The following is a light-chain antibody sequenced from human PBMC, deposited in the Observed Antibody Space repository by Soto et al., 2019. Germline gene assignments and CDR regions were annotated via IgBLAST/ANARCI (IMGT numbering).Light chain of an antibody. Sequence: EIVLTQSPGTLSLSPGERATLSCRASQSVNNNNLAWYQQKPGQAPRLLIYGASSRATGIPDRFSGSGSGTDFTLTISRVEPEDFVVYYCHQYGSSLWTFGQGTKVEIK. CDR1: QSVNNNN. CDR3: HQYGSSLWT. CDR2: GAS. J-gene: IGKJ1*01. V-gene: IGKV3-20*01.